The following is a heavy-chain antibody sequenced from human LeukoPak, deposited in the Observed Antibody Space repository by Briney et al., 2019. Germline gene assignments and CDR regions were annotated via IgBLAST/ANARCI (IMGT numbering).Heavy chain of an antibody. CDR2: INPSGGST. CDR3: ATRGAPFVPYYYYGMDV. V-gene: IGHV1-46*01. Sequence: ASVKVSCKASGYTFTSYYMHWVRQAPGQGLEWMGIINPSGGSTSYAQKFQGRVTMTRDTSTSTVYMELGSLRSEDTAVYYCATRGAPFVPYYYYGMDVWGQGTTVTVSS. D-gene: IGHD3-10*02. J-gene: IGHJ6*02. CDR1: GYTFTSYY.